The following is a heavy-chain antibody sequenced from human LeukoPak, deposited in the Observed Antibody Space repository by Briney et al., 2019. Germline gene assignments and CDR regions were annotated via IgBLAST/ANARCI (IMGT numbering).Heavy chain of an antibody. Sequence: SETLSLTCTVSGDSISSGSYYWSWIRQPAGKGLEWIGRIYTSGSTNYNPSLKSRVTISVDTSKNQFSLKLSSVTAADTAVYYCARGGRFGAVAGTMDYWGQGTLVTVSS. CDR1: GDSISSGSYY. J-gene: IGHJ4*02. CDR3: ARGGRFGAVAGTMDY. V-gene: IGHV4-61*02. D-gene: IGHD6-19*01. CDR2: IYTSGST.